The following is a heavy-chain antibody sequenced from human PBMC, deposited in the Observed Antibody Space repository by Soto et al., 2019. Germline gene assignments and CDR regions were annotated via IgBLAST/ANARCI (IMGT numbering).Heavy chain of an antibody. V-gene: IGHV4-39*01. Sequence: SETLSLTCSVSGASFSSSSYYWGWIRQPPGKGLEWIGSIYYSGSTYYNPSLKSRVTISVDTSKNQFSLKLSSVTAADTAVYYCARLIGGLRWNYYYGMDVWGQGTTVTVSS. J-gene: IGHJ6*02. D-gene: IGHD4-17*01. CDR2: IYYSGST. CDR3: ARLIGGLRWNYYYGMDV. CDR1: GASFSSSSYY.